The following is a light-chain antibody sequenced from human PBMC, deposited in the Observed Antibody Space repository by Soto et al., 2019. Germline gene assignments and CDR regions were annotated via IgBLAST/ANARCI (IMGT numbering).Light chain of an antibody. J-gene: IGKJ1*01. CDR1: QSISSW. V-gene: IGKV1-5*03. CDR3: HHFGSLPET. CDR2: KAS. Sequence: DIQMTQSPSTLSASVGDRVTVTCRASQSISSWLAWYQQKAGKAPKLLIYKASALESGVPSRFSGSGSGTEFTLTISRLEPEDFAVYYCHHFGSLPETFGQGTNVE.